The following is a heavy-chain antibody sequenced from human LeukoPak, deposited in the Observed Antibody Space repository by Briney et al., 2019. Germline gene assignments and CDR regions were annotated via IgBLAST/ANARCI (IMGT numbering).Heavy chain of an antibody. J-gene: IGHJ1*01. CDR1: GFTFSNAW. CDR2: IDFTSRYI. CDR3: ATPAAGPGAEYSLY. Sequence: TGGSLRLSCAASGFTFSNAWMNWVRQAPGKGLEWVSSIDFTSRYIYNADSVKGRFTTSRDNAKNSLDLQMNSLKVEDTAVYYCATPAAGPGAEYSLYWGQGTLVIVSS. V-gene: IGHV3-21*01. D-gene: IGHD6-13*01.